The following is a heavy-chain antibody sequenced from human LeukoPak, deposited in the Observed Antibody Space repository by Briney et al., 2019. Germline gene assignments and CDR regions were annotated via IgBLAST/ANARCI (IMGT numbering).Heavy chain of an antibody. CDR2: ISWNSGSI. Sequence: AGGSLRLSCAASGFTFDDYAMHWVRQAPGKGLEWVSGISWNSGSIGYADSVKGRFTISRDNAKNSLYLQMNSLRAEDMALYYCAKSNSAAAAAFDIWGQGTMVTVSS. J-gene: IGHJ3*02. D-gene: IGHD6-13*01. V-gene: IGHV3-9*03. CDR3: AKSNSAAAAAFDI. CDR1: GFTFDDYA.